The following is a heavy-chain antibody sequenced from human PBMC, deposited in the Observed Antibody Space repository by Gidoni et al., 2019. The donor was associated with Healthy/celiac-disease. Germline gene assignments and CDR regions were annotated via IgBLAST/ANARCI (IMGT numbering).Heavy chain of an antibody. CDR1: GFTFSSYG. CDR2: ISYDGINK. Sequence: QVQLVESGGGVVQPGRSLRLACAASGFTFSSYGMHWLRQAPGKGLEWVAVISYDGINKYYADSVKGRFTISRDNSKNTLYLQMNSLRAEDTAVYYCAKPRRGYDSSDADAFDIWGQGTMVTVSS. J-gene: IGHJ3*02. V-gene: IGHV3-30*18. D-gene: IGHD3-22*01. CDR3: AKPRRGYDSSDADAFDI.